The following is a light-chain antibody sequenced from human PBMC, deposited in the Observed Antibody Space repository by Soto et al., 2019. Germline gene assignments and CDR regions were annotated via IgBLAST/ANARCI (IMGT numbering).Light chain of an antibody. V-gene: IGLV2-14*03. CDR3: SSYTSSSTYV. Sequence: QSALTQPASVSGSPGQSITISCTGTSSDVGGYNYVSWYQQHPGKAPKLMIYEVINRPSGVSSRFSGSTSGNTASLTISGLQAEDEADYYCSSYTSSSTYVFGTGTKLTVL. CDR1: SSDVGGYNY. J-gene: IGLJ1*01. CDR2: EVI.